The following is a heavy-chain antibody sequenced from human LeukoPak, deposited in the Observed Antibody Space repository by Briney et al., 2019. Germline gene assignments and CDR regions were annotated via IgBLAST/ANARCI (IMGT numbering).Heavy chain of an antibody. V-gene: IGHV3-23*01. CDR3: AKASDSSWPYYFDY. Sequence: GGSLRLSCAASGFTFSNYVMAWVRQAPGKGLEWVSAISGSTTSTYNADSVKGRFTISRDNSKNTLYLQMNSLRAYDTAVYYCAKASDSSWPYYFDYWGQGTLVTVSS. CDR1: GFTFSNYV. D-gene: IGHD6-13*01. J-gene: IGHJ4*02. CDR2: ISGSTTST.